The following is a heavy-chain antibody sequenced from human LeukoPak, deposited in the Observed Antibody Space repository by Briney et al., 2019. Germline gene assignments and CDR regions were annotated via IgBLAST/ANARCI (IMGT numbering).Heavy chain of an antibody. D-gene: IGHD5-24*01. CDR3: ARDGYNVHAFDI. CDR1: GRSISSYY. V-gene: IGHV4-4*07. Sequence: SETLSLTCTVSGRSISSYYWSWIRQPAGKGLEWIGRIYSSGSTNYNPSLKSRVTMSVDTSKNQFSLKLSSVNAADTAVYYCARDGYNVHAFDIWGQGTMVTVSS. J-gene: IGHJ3*02. CDR2: IYSSGST.